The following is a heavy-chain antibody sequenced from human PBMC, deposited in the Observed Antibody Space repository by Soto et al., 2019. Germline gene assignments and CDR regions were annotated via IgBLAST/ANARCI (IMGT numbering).Heavy chain of an antibody. CDR2: IKEDGSER. J-gene: IGHJ4*02. Sequence: EVPLVESGGGLVQPGGSLRLSCAASGFTFSSYCMSWVRQAPGKGLEWVANIKEDGSERYYVDSVKSRFTISRDNAKNSLYLKMNSLRAEDTAVYYCARATGADKEDYWGQGTLVTVSS. CDR1: GFTFSSYC. V-gene: IGHV3-7*04. CDR3: ARATGADKEDY. D-gene: IGHD3-10*01.